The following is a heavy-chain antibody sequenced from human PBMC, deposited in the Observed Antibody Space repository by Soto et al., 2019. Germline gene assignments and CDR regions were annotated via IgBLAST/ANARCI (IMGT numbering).Heavy chain of an antibody. D-gene: IGHD2-2*01. J-gene: IGHJ6*02. Sequence: EVQLVVTGGGLIQPGGSLRLSCAASGFTVSSNYMSWVRQAPGKGLEWVSVIYSGGSTYYADSVKGRFTISRDNSKNTLYLQMNSLRAEDTAVYYCARALVVPAATHWYYYGMDVWGQGTTVTVSS. V-gene: IGHV3-53*02. CDR2: IYSGGST. CDR3: ARALVVPAATHWYYYGMDV. CDR1: GFTVSSNY.